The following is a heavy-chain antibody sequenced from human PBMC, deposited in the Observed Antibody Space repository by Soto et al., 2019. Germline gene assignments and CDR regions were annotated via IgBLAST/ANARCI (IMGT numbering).Heavy chain of an antibody. V-gene: IGHV3-23*01. D-gene: IGHD1-26*01. CDR3: ARRGSGSYYDC. CDR2: ISGSGDST. J-gene: IGHJ4*02. Sequence: VQLLESGGGLVQPGGSLRLSCAASGFTFNSYAMRWVRQAPGKGLEWVSAISGSGDSTYYADSVKGRFTISRDNSKNTLYLQMNSLRAEDTAIYYCARRGSGSYYDCWGQGTLVTVSS. CDR1: GFTFNSYA.